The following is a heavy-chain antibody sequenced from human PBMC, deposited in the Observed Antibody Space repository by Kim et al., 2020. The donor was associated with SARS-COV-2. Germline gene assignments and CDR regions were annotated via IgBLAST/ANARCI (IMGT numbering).Heavy chain of an antibody. D-gene: IGHD1-26*01. CDR3: AKEWVSSGSYPDH. CDR2: IWYDGTNK. Sequence: GGSLRLSCTASGFPFNSYGMHWVRQAPGKGLEWVAVIWYDGTNKYYADSAKGRFTVSRDNSKNTLYLQIYNLTAEDSAVYYCAKEWVSSGSYPDHWGQGTLVIVSS. J-gene: IGHJ4*02. V-gene: IGHV3-33*06. CDR1: GFPFNSYG.